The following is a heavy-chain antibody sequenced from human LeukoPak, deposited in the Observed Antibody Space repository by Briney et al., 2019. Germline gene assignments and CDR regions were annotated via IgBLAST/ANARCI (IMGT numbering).Heavy chain of an antibody. J-gene: IGHJ4*02. CDR2: IYSGGNT. D-gene: IGHD3-22*01. CDR1: GFSVSTNY. V-gene: IGHV3-53*05. Sequence: GGSLRLSCAASGFSVSTNYMSWVRQAPGKGLEWVSVIYSGGNTYYADSVKGRFIISRDNSKNTLYLQMNSLRAEDTAVYYCARSKYYYDSSGYYYFDYWGQGTLVTVSS. CDR3: ARSKYYYDSSGYYYFDY.